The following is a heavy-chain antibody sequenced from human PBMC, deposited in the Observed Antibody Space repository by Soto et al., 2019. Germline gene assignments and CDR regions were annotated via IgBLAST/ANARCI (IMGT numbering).Heavy chain of an antibody. J-gene: IGHJ1*01. CDR1: GYSFTSYW. Sequence: PGESLKISCKGSGYSFTSYWIGWVRQMPGKGLEWMGIIYPGDSDTRYSPSFQGQVTISADKSISTAYLQWSSLKASDTAMYYCARHVVGEDSSGPFPFQHWGQGTLVTVSS. D-gene: IGHD6-19*01. CDR3: ARHVVGEDSSGPFPFQH. V-gene: IGHV5-51*01. CDR2: IYPGDSDT.